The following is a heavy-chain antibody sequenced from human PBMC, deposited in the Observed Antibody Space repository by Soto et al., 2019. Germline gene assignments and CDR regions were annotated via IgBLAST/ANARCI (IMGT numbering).Heavy chain of an antibody. Sequence: ASVKVSCKASGYTFTSYGISWVRQAPGQGLEWMGWISAYNGNTNYAQKLQGRVTMTTDTSTSTAYMELRSLRSDDTAVYYCARDMGKMVIAAYFDYWGQGTLVTVSS. CDR3: ARDMGKMVIAAYFDY. CDR2: ISAYNGNT. V-gene: IGHV1-18*01. D-gene: IGHD2-21*01. CDR1: GYTFTSYG. J-gene: IGHJ4*02.